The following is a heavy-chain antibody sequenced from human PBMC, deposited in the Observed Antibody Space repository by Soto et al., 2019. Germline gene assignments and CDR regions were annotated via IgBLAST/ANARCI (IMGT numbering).Heavy chain of an antibody. CDR3: AKGKGLTVSSTNY. V-gene: IGHV3-23*01. J-gene: IGHJ4*02. Sequence: EVQLLESGGGLVQPGGSLRLSCAASGFTFSSYAMSWVRQAPGMGLEWVSGIIGSGTSTYYADSVKGRFTISRDNSKNTLFLQMNSLRAEYTAVYYCAKGKGLTVSSTNYWGQGTLVTVSS. CDR1: GFTFSSYA. D-gene: IGHD2-2*01. CDR2: IIGSGTST.